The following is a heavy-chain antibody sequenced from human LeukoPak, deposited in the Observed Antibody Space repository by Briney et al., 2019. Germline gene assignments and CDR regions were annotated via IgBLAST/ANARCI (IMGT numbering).Heavy chain of an antibody. Sequence: ASVKVSCKASGYTFTGYYLHWVRQAPGQGLEWMGWINPNSGGTNYAQKFQGRVTMTRDTSISTAYMELSRLRSDDPAVYYCASQEGIAVAGPIDYWGQGTLVTVSS. D-gene: IGHD6-19*01. J-gene: IGHJ4*02. CDR1: GYTFTGYY. CDR3: ASQEGIAVAGPIDY. CDR2: INPNSGGT. V-gene: IGHV1-2*02.